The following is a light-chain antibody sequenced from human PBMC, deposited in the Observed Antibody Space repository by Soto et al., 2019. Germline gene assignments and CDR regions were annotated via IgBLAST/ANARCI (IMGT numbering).Light chain of an antibody. J-gene: IGKJ2*01. CDR1: QSVSSIY. CDR3: QQYVSSPYT. V-gene: IGKV3-20*01. CDR2: RAS. Sequence: EIVLTQSPGTLFLSPGERATLSCRASQSVSSIYLAWYQQKPGQAPRLLIYRASTRATDVPDRFSGSGSGADFTLTISRLEPEDFAMYYFQQYVSSPYTFGQGTKLEIK.